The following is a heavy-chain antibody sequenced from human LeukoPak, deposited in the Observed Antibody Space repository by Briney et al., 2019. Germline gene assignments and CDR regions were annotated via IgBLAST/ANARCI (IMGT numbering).Heavy chain of an antibody. D-gene: IGHD3-10*01. Sequence: SETLSLTCTVSGGSISDYYWSWIRQPPGRGLEWIGHINNSGSTSYNSSLKSRVTISVHTSKKQFSLKLSSVTAADTAVYYCARGVDYYGVWGQGTLVTVSS. V-gene: IGHV4-59*12. CDR1: GGSISDYY. J-gene: IGHJ4*02. CDR2: INNSGST. CDR3: ARGVDYYGV.